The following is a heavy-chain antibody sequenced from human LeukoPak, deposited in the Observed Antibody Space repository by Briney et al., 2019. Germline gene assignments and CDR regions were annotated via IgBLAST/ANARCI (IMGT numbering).Heavy chain of an antibody. V-gene: IGHV3-23*01. CDR3: ASNIYKYYYDSSGYHDY. D-gene: IGHD3-22*01. J-gene: IGHJ4*02. CDR1: GFTFNSYA. Sequence: GGSLRLSCAASGFTFNSYAMSWVRQAPGKGLEWVSAISGSGGSTYYADSVKGRFTISRDNSKNTLYLQMNSLRAEDTAVYYCASNIYKYYYDSSGYHDYWGQGTLVTVSS. CDR2: ISGSGGST.